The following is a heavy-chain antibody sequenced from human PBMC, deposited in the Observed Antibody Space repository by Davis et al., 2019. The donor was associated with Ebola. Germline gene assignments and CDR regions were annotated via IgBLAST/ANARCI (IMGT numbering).Heavy chain of an antibody. J-gene: IGHJ4*02. CDR3: ARDLQLGPFDY. D-gene: IGHD1-1*01. Sequence: SETLSLTCTVSGGSISSYYWSWIRQPPGKGLEWIGYIYHSGSTYYNPSLKSRVTISVDRSKNQFSLKLSSVTAADTAVYYCARDLQLGPFDYWGQGTLVTVSS. V-gene: IGHV4-59*12. CDR2: IYHSGST. CDR1: GGSISSYY.